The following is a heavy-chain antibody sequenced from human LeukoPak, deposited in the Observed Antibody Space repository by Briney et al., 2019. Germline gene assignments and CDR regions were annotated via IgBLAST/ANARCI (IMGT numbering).Heavy chain of an antibody. D-gene: IGHD6-19*01. V-gene: IGHV3-23*01. J-gene: IGHJ4*02. CDR1: GSTFSSYA. Sequence: GGSLRLSCSASGSTFSSYAMSWVRQAPGKGLDWVSSVSGGGGSTYYADSVKGRFTISRDNSKNTLYLQMNSLRGEDTAVYYCAKDSGYSSGWYNYWGQGTLVTVSS. CDR2: VSGGGGST. CDR3: AKDSGYSSGWYNY.